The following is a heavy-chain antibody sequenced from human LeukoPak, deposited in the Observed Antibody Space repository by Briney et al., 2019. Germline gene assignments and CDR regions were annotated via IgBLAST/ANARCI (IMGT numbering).Heavy chain of an antibody. CDR2: XXXXXXST. V-gene: IGHV3-23*01. J-gene: IGHJ6*04. Sequence: GGSLRLSCAASGFTFSSYAMSWLRQAPGKGXXXXXXXXXXXXSTYYADSVKGRFTISRDNSKNPLYLQMNSLRAEDTAVYYCAKGQAVAGTFYYYYYGMNVWGKGTTVTVSS. CDR3: AKGQAVAGTFYYYYYGMNV. D-gene: IGHD6-19*01. CDR1: GFTFSSYA.